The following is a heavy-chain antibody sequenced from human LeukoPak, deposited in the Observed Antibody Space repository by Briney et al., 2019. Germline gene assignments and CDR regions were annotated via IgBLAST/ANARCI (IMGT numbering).Heavy chain of an antibody. V-gene: IGHV3-7*01. Sequence: GGSLRLSCAVSTFTFNSYTMNWVRQAPGKGLEWVANIKQDGSEKYYVDSVKGRFTISRDNAKNSLYLQMNSLRAEDTAVYYCARDLCSGGSCYYFDYWGQGTLVTVSS. CDR1: TFTFNSYT. CDR3: ARDLCSGGSCYYFDY. CDR2: IKQDGSEK. J-gene: IGHJ4*02. D-gene: IGHD2-15*01.